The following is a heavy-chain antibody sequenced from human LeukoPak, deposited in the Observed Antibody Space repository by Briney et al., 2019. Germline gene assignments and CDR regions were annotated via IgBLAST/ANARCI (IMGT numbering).Heavy chain of an antibody. CDR1: GGSISSGDYY. J-gene: IGHJ3*02. CDR3: AAQSLCSGGSCYSIFPFDI. Sequence: PSETLSLTCTVSGGSISSGDYYWSWIRQPPGKGLEWIGYIYYSGSTYYNPSLKSRVTISVDTSKNQFSLELSSVTAADTAVYYCAAQSLCSGGSCYSIFPFDIWGQGTMVTVSS. D-gene: IGHD2-15*01. CDR2: IYYSGST. V-gene: IGHV4-30-4*01.